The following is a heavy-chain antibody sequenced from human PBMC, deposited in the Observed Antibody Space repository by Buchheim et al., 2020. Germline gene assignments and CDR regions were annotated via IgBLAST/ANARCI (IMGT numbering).Heavy chain of an antibody. D-gene: IGHD4-11*01. Sequence: QAQLVQSGAAVKKPGSSVKVSCKSSGGSFSDDVLNWVRQAPGQGLDWVGGITPVFIRPNYAQKFQGRVSLTADESPNPASLELSSLRSEDTAIYDCAREVVETTGTFGMDVWGQGT. CDR3: AREVVETTGTFGMDV. CDR2: ITPVFIRP. CDR1: GGSFSDDV. V-gene: IGHV1-69*01. J-gene: IGHJ6*02.